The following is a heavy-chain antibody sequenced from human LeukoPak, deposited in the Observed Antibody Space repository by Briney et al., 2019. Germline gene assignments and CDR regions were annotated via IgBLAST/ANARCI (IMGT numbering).Heavy chain of an antibody. CDR3: ARERTLTSCYDY. Sequence: ASVKVSCKASGYTFRSYGFSWVRQAPGQGLEWMGWINPNSGGTNYAQKFQGRVTMTRDTSISTAYMELSRLRSDDTAVYYCARERTLTSCYDYWGQGTLVTVSS. CDR1: GYTFRSYG. V-gene: IGHV1-2*02. D-gene: IGHD2-15*01. J-gene: IGHJ4*02. CDR2: INPNSGGT.